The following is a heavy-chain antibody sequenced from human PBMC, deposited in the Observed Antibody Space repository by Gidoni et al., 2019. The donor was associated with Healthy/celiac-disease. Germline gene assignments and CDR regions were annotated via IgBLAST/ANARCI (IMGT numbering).Heavy chain of an antibody. CDR3: ARDHRRNVDY. V-gene: IGHV3-21*01. Sequence: EVQLVESGGGLVKPGGSLRLSCAASGFTFSSYSMNWVRQAPGKGLEWVSSISSSSSYIYYADSVKGRFTISRDNAKNSLYLQMNSLRAEDTAVYYCARDHRRNVDYWGQGTLVTVSS. CDR2: ISSSSSYI. J-gene: IGHJ4*02. CDR1: GFTFSSYS.